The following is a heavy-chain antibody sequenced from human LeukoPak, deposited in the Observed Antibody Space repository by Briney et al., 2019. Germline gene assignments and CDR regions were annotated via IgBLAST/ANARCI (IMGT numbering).Heavy chain of an antibody. J-gene: IGHJ6*02. CDR3: ARDRRDGYNEPYYGMDV. V-gene: IGHV4-61*02. D-gene: IGHD5-24*01. CDR1: GGSINSNDYY. Sequence: SETLSLTCTVSGGSINSNDYYWSWIRQPAGKGLEWIGRIYTSGSTNYNPSLKSRVTISIDTSKNQFSLQLSSVTAADTAVYYCARDRRDGYNEPYYGMDVWGQGTTVTVSS. CDR2: IYTSGST.